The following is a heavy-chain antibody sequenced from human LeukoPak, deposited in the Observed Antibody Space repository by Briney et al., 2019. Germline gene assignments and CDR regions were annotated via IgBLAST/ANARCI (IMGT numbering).Heavy chain of an antibody. Sequence: SETLSLTCTVSGGSISSSSYYWGWIRQPPGKGLEWIGSIYYSGSTYYNPSLKSRVTISVDTSKNQFFLKLSSVTAADTAVYYCASRVRSGSYYQNPWYFDLWGRGTLVTVSS. CDR1: GGSISSSSYY. CDR2: IYYSGST. CDR3: ASRVRSGSYYQNPWYFDL. J-gene: IGHJ2*01. V-gene: IGHV4-39*07. D-gene: IGHD3-10*01.